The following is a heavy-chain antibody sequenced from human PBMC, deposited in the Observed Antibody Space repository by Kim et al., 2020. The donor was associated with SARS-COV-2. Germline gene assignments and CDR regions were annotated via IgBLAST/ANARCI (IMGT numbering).Heavy chain of an antibody. Sequence: SGPTLVNPTQTLTLTCTFSGFSLSTSGVGVGWIRQPPGKALEWLALIYWDDDKRYSPSLKSRLTITKDTSKNQVVLTMTNMDPVDTATYYCAHSAYYYDSSGIPAGWFDPWGQGTLVTVSS. D-gene: IGHD3-22*01. CDR1: GFSLSTSGVG. J-gene: IGHJ5*02. CDR2: IYWDDDK. V-gene: IGHV2-5*02. CDR3: AHSAYYYDSSGIPAGWFDP.